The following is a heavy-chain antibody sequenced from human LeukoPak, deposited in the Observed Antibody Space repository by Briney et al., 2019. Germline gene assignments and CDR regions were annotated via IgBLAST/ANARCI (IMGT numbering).Heavy chain of an antibody. CDR1: GFIFSNYA. D-gene: IGHD3-9*01. CDR3: AKWGDYDVLTGYYVSDF. CDR2: ISGRSDST. V-gene: IGHV3-23*01. J-gene: IGHJ4*02. Sequence: GASLRLSCAASGFIFSNYAMYWVRQAPGKGLEWVSAISGRSDSTYYADSVKGRFTLSRDSSKNTLYLQMNSLRADDTAVYYCAKWGDYDVLTGYYVSDFWGQGTLVTVSS.